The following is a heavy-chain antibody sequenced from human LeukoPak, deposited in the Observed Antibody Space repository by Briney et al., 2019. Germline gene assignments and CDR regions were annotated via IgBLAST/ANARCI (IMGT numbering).Heavy chain of an antibody. Sequence: PSETLSLTCTVSGGSISSYYWSWIRQPPGKGLEWIGYIYYSGSTNYSPSLKSRVTISVDTSKNQFSLKLSSVTAADTAVYYCARDSIAAAGKVGEDYYYGMDVWGQGTTVTVSS. D-gene: IGHD6-13*01. CDR1: GGSISSYY. CDR3: ARDSIAAAGKVGEDYYYGMDV. V-gene: IGHV4-59*01. J-gene: IGHJ6*02. CDR2: IYYSGST.